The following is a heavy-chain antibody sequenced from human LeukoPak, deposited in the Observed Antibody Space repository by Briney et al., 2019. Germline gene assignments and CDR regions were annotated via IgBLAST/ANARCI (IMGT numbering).Heavy chain of an antibody. J-gene: IGHJ3*02. D-gene: IGHD3-10*01. CDR2: INPNSGGT. Sequence: ASVKVSCKASGYTFTGYYMHWVRQAPGQGLEWMGWINPNSGGTNYAQKFQGRVTMTRDTSISTAYMELSRLRSDDTAVYYCARHYPGNPDAFDIWGQGTMVTVSS. CDR3: ARHYPGNPDAFDI. CDR1: GYTFTGYY. V-gene: IGHV1-2*02.